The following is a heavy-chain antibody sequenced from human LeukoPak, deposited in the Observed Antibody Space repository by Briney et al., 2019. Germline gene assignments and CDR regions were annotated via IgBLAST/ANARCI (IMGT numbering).Heavy chain of an antibody. CDR3: ARDYGNQWLVQSPSRG. Sequence: SETLSLTCAVYGGSFSGYYWSWIRQPPGKGLEWIGEINHSGSTNYNPSLKSRVTISVDTSKNQFSLKLSSVTAADTAVYYCARDYGNQWLVQSPSRGWGQGTLVTVSS. V-gene: IGHV4-34*01. CDR1: GGSFSGYY. D-gene: IGHD6-19*01. CDR2: INHSGST. J-gene: IGHJ4*02.